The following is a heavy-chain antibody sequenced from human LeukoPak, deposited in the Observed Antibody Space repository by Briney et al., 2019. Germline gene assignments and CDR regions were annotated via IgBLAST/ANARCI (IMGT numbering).Heavy chain of an antibody. D-gene: IGHD2-2*02. V-gene: IGHV3-9*01. CDR3: ARAFPLGYCSSTSCYRSSPVDY. CDR1: GFTFDDYA. J-gene: IGHJ4*02. CDR2: ISWNSGTI. Sequence: GGSLRLSCAASGFTFDDYAMHWVRQAPGKGLEWVSGISWNSGTIGYADSVKGRFTISRDNAKNSLYLQMNSLRAEDTAVYYCARAFPLGYCSSTSCYRSSPVDYWGQGTLVTVSS.